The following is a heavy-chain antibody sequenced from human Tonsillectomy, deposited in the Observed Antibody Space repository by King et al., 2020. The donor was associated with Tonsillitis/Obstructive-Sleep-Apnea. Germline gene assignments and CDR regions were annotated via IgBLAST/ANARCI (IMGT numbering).Heavy chain of an antibody. CDR1: VGSFSGYY. J-gene: IGHJ3*02. V-gene: IGHV4-34*01. D-gene: IGHD6-6*01. CDR3: ARVSAAARPFAFDI. CDR2: INHSGST. Sequence: VQLQQWGAGQLKPSETLSLTCAVYVGSFSGYYWSWIRQSPGKGLEWIGEINHSGSTNYNPSLKSRVTISVDTSKNQFSLKLGSVTAADTAVYYCARVSAAARPFAFDIWGQGTMVTVSS.